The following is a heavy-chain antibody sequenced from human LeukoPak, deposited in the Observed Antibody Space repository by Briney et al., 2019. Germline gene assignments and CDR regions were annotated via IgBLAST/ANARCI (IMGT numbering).Heavy chain of an antibody. CDR2: ISGSGGST. Sequence: GGSLRLSCAASGFTFSSYAMSWVRQAPGKGLEWVSAISGSGGSTYYADSVKGRFTISRDNSKNTLYLQMNSLRAEDTAVYYCAKDLYSSGSPYYFDYWGQGTLVTVSS. V-gene: IGHV3-23*01. D-gene: IGHD6-19*01. CDR1: GFTFSSYA. CDR3: AKDLYSSGSPYYFDY. J-gene: IGHJ4*02.